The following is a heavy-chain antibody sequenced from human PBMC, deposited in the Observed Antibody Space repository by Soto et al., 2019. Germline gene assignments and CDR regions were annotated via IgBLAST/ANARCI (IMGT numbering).Heavy chain of an antibody. D-gene: IGHD3-22*01. Sequence: GASVKVSCKASGGTFSSYAISWVRQAPGQGLEWIGGIIPILRSANYAQKFQGRVTISADESTSSAYMELSGLSSEDTALYYCARTTYDSRGSAAYYYFDSWGQGTLVTVSS. CDR3: ARTTYDSRGSAAYYYFDS. V-gene: IGHV1-69*13. CDR1: GGTFSSYA. CDR2: IIPILRSA. J-gene: IGHJ4*02.